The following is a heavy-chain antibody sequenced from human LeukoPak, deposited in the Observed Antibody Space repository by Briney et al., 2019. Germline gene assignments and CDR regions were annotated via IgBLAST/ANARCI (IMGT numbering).Heavy chain of an antibody. CDR3: ARVRAATVTTDY. CDR2: IRYDGNNK. J-gene: IGHJ4*02. CDR1: GFTFSSSG. V-gene: IGHV3-30*02. D-gene: IGHD4-17*01. Sequence: GGSLRLSCAASGFTFSSSGMHWVRQAPGKGLEWVAFIRYDGNNKYYADSVKGRFTTSRDNAKNSLYLQMNSLRAEDTAVYYCARVRAATVTTDYWGQGTLVTVSS.